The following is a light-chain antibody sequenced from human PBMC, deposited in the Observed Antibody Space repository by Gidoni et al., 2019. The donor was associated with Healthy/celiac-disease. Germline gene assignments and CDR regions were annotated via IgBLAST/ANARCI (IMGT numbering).Light chain of an antibody. CDR3: QRYNNWPPFT. J-gene: IGKJ3*01. Sequence: EIVMTQSPATLSVSPGERATLSCRASQSVSSNLAWYPQKPGQAPRLLIYGASTRATGIPARFSGSGSGTEFTLTISSLQSEDFAVYYCQRYNNWPPFTFXPXTKVDIK. CDR1: QSVSSN. V-gene: IGKV3-15*01. CDR2: GAS.